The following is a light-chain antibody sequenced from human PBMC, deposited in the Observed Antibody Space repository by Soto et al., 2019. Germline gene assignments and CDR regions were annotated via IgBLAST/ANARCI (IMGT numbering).Light chain of an antibody. CDR2: GAS. J-gene: IGKJ2*01. Sequence: EIVLTQSPGTLSLSPGERATLSCRASQSVSTSYFAWYQQKPGQAPRLLIYGASSRATGIPDGFSGSGSGTDFSLTISRLESEDFAVYYCHQYGSPPDTFGQGTKVEIK. CDR3: HQYGSPPDT. CDR1: QSVSTSY. V-gene: IGKV3-20*01.